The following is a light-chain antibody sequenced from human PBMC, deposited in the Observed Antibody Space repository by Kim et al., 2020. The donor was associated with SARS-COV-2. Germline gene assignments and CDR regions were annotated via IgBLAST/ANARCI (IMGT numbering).Light chain of an antibody. J-gene: IGLJ2*01. Sequence: GQSITISCTETSSDVGGYNYVTWYQQHPGKVPKLMIFDVNNRPSGVSNRFSGSKSGNTASLTISGLQAEDEADYYCSSYTSSHTVVFGGGTKVTVL. V-gene: IGLV2-14*03. CDR3: SSYTSSHTVV. CDR2: DVN. CDR1: SSDVGGYNY.